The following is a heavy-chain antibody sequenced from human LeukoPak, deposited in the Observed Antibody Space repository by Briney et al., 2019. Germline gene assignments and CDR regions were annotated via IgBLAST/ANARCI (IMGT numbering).Heavy chain of an antibody. V-gene: IGHV4-59*01. CDR2: IYYSGST. CDR1: GGSISSYY. CDR3: ARGPGILAPFDY. Sequence: SETLSLTCTVSGGSISSYYWSWIRQPPGKGLEWIGYIYYSGSTNYNPSLKSRVTISIDTSKNQFSLKLSSVTAADTAVYYCARGPGILAPFDYWGQGTLVTVSS. J-gene: IGHJ4*02.